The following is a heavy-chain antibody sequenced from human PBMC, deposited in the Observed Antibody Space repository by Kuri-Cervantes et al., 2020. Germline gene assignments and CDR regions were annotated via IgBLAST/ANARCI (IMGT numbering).Heavy chain of an antibody. CDR3: ATQLVMITFGGVIE. J-gene: IGHJ4*02. CDR2: ISYDGSNK. Sequence: GESLKISCAASGFTFSSYAMSWVRQAPGKGLEWVAVISYDGSNKYYADSVKGRFTISRDNSKNTLYLQMNSLRAEDTAVYYCATQLVMITFGGVIEWGQGTLVTVSS. CDR1: GFTFSSYA. V-gene: IGHV3-30-3*01. D-gene: IGHD3-16*02.